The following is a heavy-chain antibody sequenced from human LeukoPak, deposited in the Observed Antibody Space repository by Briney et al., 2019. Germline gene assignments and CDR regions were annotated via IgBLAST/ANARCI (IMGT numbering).Heavy chain of an antibody. J-gene: IGHJ4*02. CDR1: GFSFSSHA. CDR2: ISGSGGSS. Sequence: GGSLRLSCAASGFSFSSHAMSWVRQAPGKGLEWVSSISGSGGSSAYADSVKGRFTISRDSPKNTLYLQMNSLRAEDTAVHYCAKGGAYDLLTGSDFDHWGQGTLVTVSS. V-gene: IGHV3-23*01. D-gene: IGHD3-9*01. CDR3: AKGGAYDLLTGSDFDH.